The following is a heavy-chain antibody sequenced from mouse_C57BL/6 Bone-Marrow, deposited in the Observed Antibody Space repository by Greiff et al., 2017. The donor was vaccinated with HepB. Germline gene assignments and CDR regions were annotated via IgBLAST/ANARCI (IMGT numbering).Heavy chain of an antibody. V-gene: IGHV10-1*01. CDR1: GFSFNTYA. Sequence: EVQLQQSGGGLVQPKGSLKLSCAASGFSFNTYAMNWVRQAPGKGLEWVARIRSKSNNYATYYADSVKDRFTISRDDSESMLYLKMNNLKTEDTAMYYCVRHEGYGTGFDYWGQGTTLTVSS. J-gene: IGHJ2*01. CDR2: IRSKSNNYAT. CDR3: VRHEGYGTGFDY. D-gene: IGHD1-1*01.